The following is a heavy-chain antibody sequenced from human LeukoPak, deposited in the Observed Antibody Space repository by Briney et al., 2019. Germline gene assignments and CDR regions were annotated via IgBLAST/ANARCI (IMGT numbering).Heavy chain of an antibody. Sequence: ASVKVSCKVSGYTLTELSMHWARQAPGKGLEWMGGFDPEDGETIYAQKFQGRVTMTEDTSTDTAYMELSSLRSEDTAVYYCATPVNVNSSGYPIYAFDIWGQGTMVTVSS. CDR1: GYTLTELS. V-gene: IGHV1-24*01. CDR2: FDPEDGET. J-gene: IGHJ3*02. D-gene: IGHD3-22*01. CDR3: ATPVNVNSSGYPIYAFDI.